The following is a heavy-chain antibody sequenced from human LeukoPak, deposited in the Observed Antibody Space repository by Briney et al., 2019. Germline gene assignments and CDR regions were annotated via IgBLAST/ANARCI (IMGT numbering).Heavy chain of an antibody. CDR1: GFTFSSYA. J-gene: IGHJ1*01. Sequence: HPGGSLRLSCAASGFTFSSYARSWVRQAPGKGLEWVSAISGSGGSTYYAASVKGRFTISRDNYKNTPYMQMNSLRADDTAVYYCAKTILSFQHWGQGTLVTVSS. CDR2: ISGSGGST. CDR3: AKTILSFQH. V-gene: IGHV3-23*01. D-gene: IGHD2/OR15-2a*01.